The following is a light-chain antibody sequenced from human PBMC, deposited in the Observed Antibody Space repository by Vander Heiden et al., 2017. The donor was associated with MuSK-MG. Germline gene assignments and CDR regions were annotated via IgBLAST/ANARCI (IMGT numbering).Light chain of an antibody. V-gene: IGKV1-39*01. J-gene: IGKJ4*02. Sequence: DIQMTQSPSSLSASVADRVSITCRASQSISSYLNWYQQKPGKAPKLLIYAASSMQIGVTSRCSGSGSETAFTITIIRSQDEDFATYYYHQNCRTPRTFGGGTKVEIK. CDR3: HQNCRTPRT. CDR2: AAS. CDR1: QSISSY.